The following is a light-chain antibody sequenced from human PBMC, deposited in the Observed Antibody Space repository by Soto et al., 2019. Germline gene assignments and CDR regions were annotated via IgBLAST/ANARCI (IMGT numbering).Light chain of an antibody. CDR1: RSVSSNY. CDR3: QQYDASPVT. J-gene: IGKJ5*01. CDR2: GTS. V-gene: IGKV3-20*01. Sequence: EIVLTQSPGTLSLSPGERATLSCRASRSVSSNYLAWHQQKPGQAPRLLIYGTSSRATGVPGRFSGSGSGTDFTLTVSRLEPEDCAVYYCQQYDASPVTFGQGTRLEIK.